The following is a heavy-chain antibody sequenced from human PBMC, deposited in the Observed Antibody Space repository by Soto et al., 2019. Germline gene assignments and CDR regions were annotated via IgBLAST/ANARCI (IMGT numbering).Heavy chain of an antibody. CDR2: IIPIFGTA. J-gene: IGHJ4*02. CDR1: VGAFSTYS. CDR3: ASSSGNNYRVGRNYYFAY. Sequence: SVKGSWKTAVGAFSTYSIVWGRHDPGEGLEWMGGIIPIFGTANYAQKFQDRVTITADKSTNTAFMELSSLKSEDTAMYYCASSSGNNYRVGRNYYFAYWGQRTLVIVSS. D-gene: IGHD1-26*01. V-gene: IGHV1-69*06.